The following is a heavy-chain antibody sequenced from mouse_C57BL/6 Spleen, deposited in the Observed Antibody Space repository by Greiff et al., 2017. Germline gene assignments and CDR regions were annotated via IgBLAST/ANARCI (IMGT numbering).Heavy chain of an antibody. CDR2: ISSGSSTI. CDR1: GFTFSDYG. CDR3: ARMVTTRYFDV. Sequence: EVMLVESGGGLVKPGGSLKLSCAASGFTFSDYGMHWVRQAPEKGLEWVAYISSGSSTIYYADTVKGRFTISRDNAKNTLFLQMTSLRSEDTAMYYCARMVTTRYFDVWGTGTTVTVSS. J-gene: IGHJ1*03. V-gene: IGHV5-17*01. D-gene: IGHD2-2*01.